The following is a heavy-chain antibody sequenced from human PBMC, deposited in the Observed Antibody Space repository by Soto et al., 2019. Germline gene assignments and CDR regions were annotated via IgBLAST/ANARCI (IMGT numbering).Heavy chain of an antibody. V-gene: IGHV3-11*01. CDR1: GFSFSDSY. Sequence: GGSLRLACAASGFSFSDSYMSWIRQAPGKGLEWVSYISRGGSVIYYADSVKGRFTISRDDAKNSLYLQMNSLRAEDTAIYYCASDSHAVDLGYWGQGTLVTVSS. D-gene: IGHD3-10*01. CDR3: ASDSHAVDLGY. CDR2: ISRGGSVI. J-gene: IGHJ4*02.